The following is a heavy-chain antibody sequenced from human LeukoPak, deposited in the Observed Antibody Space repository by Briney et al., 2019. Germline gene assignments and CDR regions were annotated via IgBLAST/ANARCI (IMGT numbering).Heavy chain of an antibody. CDR3: AKDSWPRNGIYDPFDI. Sequence: GGSLRLSCAASGFSFRDCAMNWVRQAPGKGLEWVSFVGGDYATYYTDSMKGRFTVSRDNSKNTVSLQMNSLRLEDTGIYYCAKDSWPRNGIYDPFDIWGQGTLVTVSS. D-gene: IGHD2-8*01. CDR2: VGGDYAT. CDR1: GFSFRDCA. J-gene: IGHJ3*02. V-gene: IGHV3-23*01.